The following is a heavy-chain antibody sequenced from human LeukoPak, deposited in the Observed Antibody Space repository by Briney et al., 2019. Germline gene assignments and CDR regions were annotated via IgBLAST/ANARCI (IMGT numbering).Heavy chain of an antibody. CDR3: ARDSPNYDFWSGYYKDYYGMDV. J-gene: IGHJ6*02. D-gene: IGHD3-3*01. Sequence: SETLSLTCAVYGGSFSGYYWSWIRQPPGKGLEWIGEINHSGSTNYNPSLKSRVTISVDTSKNQFSLKLSSVTAADTAVYYCARDSPNYDFWSGYYKDYYGMDVWGQGTTVTVSS. V-gene: IGHV4-34*01. CDR1: GGSFSGYY. CDR2: INHSGST.